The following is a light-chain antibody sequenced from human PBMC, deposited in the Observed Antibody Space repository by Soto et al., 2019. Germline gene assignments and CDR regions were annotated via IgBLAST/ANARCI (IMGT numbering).Light chain of an antibody. V-gene: IGKV3-20*01. Sequence: EIVLTQSPGTLSLSPGERATLSYRASQSVSSSYLAWYQQKPGQAPSLLIYGASRRATGIPDRFSGSGSGTDFTLTISRLEPEDFAVYYCQQYGSSPSITFGQGTRLEIK. CDR3: QQYGSSPSIT. CDR1: QSVSSSY. CDR2: GAS. J-gene: IGKJ5*01.